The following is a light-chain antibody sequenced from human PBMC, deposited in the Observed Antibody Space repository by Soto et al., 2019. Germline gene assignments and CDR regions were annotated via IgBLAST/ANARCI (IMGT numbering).Light chain of an antibody. J-gene: IGLJ1*01. Sequence: QSARTQPASVSGSPGQSITISCTGTSSDVGGYNYVAWYQQHPGKAPKLMIYVVSNRPSGVSNRFSGSKSGNTASLTISGLQAEDEADYSCISYTSSSTYVFGSGTKVTVL. CDR2: VVS. V-gene: IGLV2-14*01. CDR3: ISYTSSSTYV. CDR1: SSDVGGYNY.